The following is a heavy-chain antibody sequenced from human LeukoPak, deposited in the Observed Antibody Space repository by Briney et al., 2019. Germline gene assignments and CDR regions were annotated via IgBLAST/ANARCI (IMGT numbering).Heavy chain of an antibody. D-gene: IGHD3-9*01. CDR3: ARRLTRPERFDS. V-gene: IGHV4-61*08. J-gene: IGHJ4*02. CDR2: VYYSGST. CDR1: GGSVSSDGFY. Sequence: SETPSLTCTVSGGSVSSDGFYWTWIRQPPGKGLEWIGYVYYSGSTNYNPSLKSRVTISVDTSKNQFSLKLNSVTAADTAVYYCARRLTRPERFDSWGQGTLVTVSS.